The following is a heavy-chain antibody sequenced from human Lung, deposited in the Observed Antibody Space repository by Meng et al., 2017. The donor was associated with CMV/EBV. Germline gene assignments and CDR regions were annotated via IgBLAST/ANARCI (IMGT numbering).Heavy chain of an antibody. Sequence: ASVXVSXXASGYTFTSYGISWVRQAPGQGLEWMGWISAYNGNTNYAQKLQGRVTMTPDTSTSTAYMELRSLRSDDTAMYYCARGIVYDFWSGTQGWFDPWGQGTXVTVSS. CDR1: GYTFTSYG. J-gene: IGHJ5*02. CDR2: ISAYNGNT. D-gene: IGHD3-3*01. CDR3: ARGIVYDFWSGTQGWFDP. V-gene: IGHV1-18*01.